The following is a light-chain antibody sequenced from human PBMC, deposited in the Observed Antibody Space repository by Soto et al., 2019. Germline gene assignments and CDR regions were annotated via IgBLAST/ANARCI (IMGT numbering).Light chain of an antibody. CDR3: QQAYSFPVT. CDR2: AAS. Sequence: DIQMTQSPSSISASVGDRVPITCRASQGLSSWLAWYQQRQGKAPKLLIYAASNLQGGVPSRFSGSGSGTDFTLTIDSLQPEDFATYYCQQAYSFPVTFGQGTRLEMK. J-gene: IGKJ5*01. CDR1: QGLSSW. V-gene: IGKV1D-12*01.